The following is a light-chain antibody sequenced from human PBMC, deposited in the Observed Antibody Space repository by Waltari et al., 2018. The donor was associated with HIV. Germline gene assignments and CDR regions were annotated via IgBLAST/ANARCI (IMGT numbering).Light chain of an antibody. Sequence: QSALTQPASVSGSPGQSITISCTGTSSDVGGYNYVSWDQQHPDKAPKLMIYDVSNRPSGVSNRFSGSKSGNTASLTISGLQAEDEADYYCSSYTSSSTVVFGGGTKLTVL. V-gene: IGLV2-14*03. CDR1: SSDVGGYNY. J-gene: IGLJ2*01. CDR2: DVS. CDR3: SSYTSSSTVV.